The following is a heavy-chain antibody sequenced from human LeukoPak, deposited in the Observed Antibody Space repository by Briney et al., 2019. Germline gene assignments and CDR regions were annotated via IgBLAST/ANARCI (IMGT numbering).Heavy chain of an antibody. CDR2: IYYSGST. J-gene: IGHJ4*02. D-gene: IGHD3-10*01. Sequence: SETLSLTCTVSGGSISSSSYYWGWIRQPPGKGLEWIGSIYYSGSTYYNPSLKSRVTISVDTSKNQFSLKLSSVTAADTAVYYCAITHTGSYLGTYYSSPNLFDYWGQGTLVTVSS. V-gene: IGHV4-39*01. CDR3: AITHTGSYLGTYYSSPNLFDY. CDR1: GGSISSSSYY.